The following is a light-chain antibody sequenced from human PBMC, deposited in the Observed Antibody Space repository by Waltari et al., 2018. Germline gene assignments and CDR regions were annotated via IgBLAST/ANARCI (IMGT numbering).Light chain of an antibody. Sequence: QSALTQPPSASGPPGQSVAISCTGTSSAIGAYNYVSWYQQHPGKAPNLIIDEVTKRPSGVPDRFSGSKSGNTASLTVSGLQPEDEADYYCASFAGNFIWVFGGGTKLTVL. CDR3: ASFAGNFIWV. J-gene: IGLJ3*02. CDR2: EVT. CDR1: SSAIGAYNY. V-gene: IGLV2-8*01.